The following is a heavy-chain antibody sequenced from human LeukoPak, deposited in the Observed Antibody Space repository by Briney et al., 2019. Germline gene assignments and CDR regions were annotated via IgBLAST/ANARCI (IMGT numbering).Heavy chain of an antibody. J-gene: IGHJ4*02. CDR3: VTSLPGQWPFDK. CDR1: GFTFSSYS. CDR2: IDIHSRST. D-gene: IGHD6-19*01. V-gene: IGHV3-23*05. Sequence: GGSLRLSCAASGFTFSSYSMNWVRQAPGRGLEYISAIDIHSRSTHYADPVKGRFTISRDNSKNTLYLQVNSLRAEDTAVYYCVTSLPGQWPFDKWGQGTLVTVSS.